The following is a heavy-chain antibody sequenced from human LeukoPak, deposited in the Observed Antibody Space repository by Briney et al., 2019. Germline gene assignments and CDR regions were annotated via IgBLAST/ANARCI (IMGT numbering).Heavy chain of an antibody. Sequence: SETLSLTCAVPGGSISSGGYSWSWIRQPPGKGLEWIGYIYHSGSTYYNPSLKSRATISVDRSKNQFSLKLSSVTAADTAVYYCARESGYSGYDYFDYWGQGTLVTVSS. V-gene: IGHV4-30-2*01. CDR3: ARESGYSGYDYFDY. D-gene: IGHD5-12*01. CDR1: GGSISSGGYS. J-gene: IGHJ4*02. CDR2: IYHSGST.